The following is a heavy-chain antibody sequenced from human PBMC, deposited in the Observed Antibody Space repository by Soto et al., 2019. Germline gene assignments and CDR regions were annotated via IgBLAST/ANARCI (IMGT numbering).Heavy chain of an antibody. J-gene: IGHJ4*02. CDR1: GDAVSSGSYY. V-gene: IGHV4-61*01. CDR3: GRDIRGYSRALDY. D-gene: IGHD5-12*01. Sequence: SQTLSLTCNVSGDAVSSGSYYLTRLRHPPGKGLKSIGNISYSGTPNYNPSLQNRVNISIDTSKNQYSLKLTSVTAADAVLYYCGRDIRGYSRALDYWGQGTQV. CDR2: ISYSGTP.